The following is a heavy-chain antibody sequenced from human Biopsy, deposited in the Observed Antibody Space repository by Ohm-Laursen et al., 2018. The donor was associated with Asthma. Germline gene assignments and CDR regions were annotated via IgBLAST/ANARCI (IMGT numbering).Heavy chain of an antibody. V-gene: IGHV4-39*01. CDR1: GGSISSGSYY. Sequence: SDTLSLTCTVSGGSISSGSYYWGWIRRPPGKGLEFIGTIYYSGSTYYNPSLKSRVTLSVDASKNQFSLKLTLVTAADTAVYYCVSPPGYWGQGTRVTVSS. CDR2: IYYSGST. CDR3: VSPPGY. J-gene: IGHJ4*02.